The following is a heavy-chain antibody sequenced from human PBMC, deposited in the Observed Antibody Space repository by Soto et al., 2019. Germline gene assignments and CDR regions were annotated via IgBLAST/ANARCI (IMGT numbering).Heavy chain of an antibody. V-gene: IGHV4-30-4*01. CDR3: ARDRGSDYDSTSGYYYY. CDR1: GGSIGNSDYY. Sequence: SETLSLTCTVSGGSIGNSDYYWTWIRQPPGKGLEWIGYIYSSGATSYNPSLESRVTISRDTSKNQFSLRLSSVTAADTAVYYCARDRGSDYDSTSGYYYYWGQGTLVTVSS. D-gene: IGHD3-22*01. J-gene: IGHJ4*02. CDR2: IYSSGAT.